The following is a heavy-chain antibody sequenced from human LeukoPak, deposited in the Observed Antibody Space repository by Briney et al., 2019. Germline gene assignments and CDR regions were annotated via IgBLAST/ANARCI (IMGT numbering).Heavy chain of an antibody. CDR2: INPRGGST. V-gene: IGHV1-46*01. CDR1: GYTFTSYY. Sequence: ASVKVSCKASGYTFTSYYMHWVRQAPGQGPEWMGIINPRGGSTDYAQKFQGRVTMTSDTSTSTVYMELHSLRSDDTAVYFCARVGTAAATADYWGQGTLVTVSS. D-gene: IGHD6-25*01. J-gene: IGHJ4*02. CDR3: ARVGTAAATADY.